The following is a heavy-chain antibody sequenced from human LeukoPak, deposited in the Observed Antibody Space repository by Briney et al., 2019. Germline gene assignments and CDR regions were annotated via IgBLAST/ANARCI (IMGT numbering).Heavy chain of an antibody. V-gene: IGHV5-51*01. D-gene: IGHD3-9*01. CDR1: GYNFTSFW. CDR2: IYPGDSDT. Sequence: GESLKISCKGFGYNFTSFWIGWVRQMPGKGLEWTGTIYPGDSDTRYSPSFQGQVTISADKSITTAYLQWSSLKASDTAMYYCARRGDILTGFDYWGQGTLVTVSS. CDR3: ARRGDILTGFDY. J-gene: IGHJ4*02.